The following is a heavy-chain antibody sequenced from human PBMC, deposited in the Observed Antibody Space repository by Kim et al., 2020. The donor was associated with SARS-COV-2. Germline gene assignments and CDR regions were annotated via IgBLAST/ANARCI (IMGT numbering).Heavy chain of an antibody. D-gene: IGHD1-1*01. Sequence: GGSLRLSCAASGFTFSDYYMSWIRQAPGKGLEWVSYISSSSSYTNYADSVKGRFTISRDNAKNSLYLQMNSLRAEDTAVYYCARDREVIDMESYYYYYGMDVWGQGTTVTVSS. J-gene: IGHJ6*02. CDR2: ISSSSSYT. V-gene: IGHV3-11*05. CDR3: ARDREVIDMESYYYYYGMDV. CDR1: GFTFSDYY.